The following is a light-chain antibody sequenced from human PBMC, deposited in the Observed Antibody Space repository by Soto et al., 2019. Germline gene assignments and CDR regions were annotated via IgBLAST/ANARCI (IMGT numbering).Light chain of an antibody. CDR2: DVS. CDR3: SSYTSSSTVL. V-gene: IGLV2-14*01. J-gene: IGLJ2*01. CDR1: SSDIGGYNY. Sequence: QSVLTQPASVSGSPGQSITISCTGTSSDIGGYNYVSWYQQHPGKAPKLMIYDVSNRPSGVSNRFSGSKSGNTASLTISGLQAEDEGDYYCSSYTSSSTVLFGGGTKLTV.